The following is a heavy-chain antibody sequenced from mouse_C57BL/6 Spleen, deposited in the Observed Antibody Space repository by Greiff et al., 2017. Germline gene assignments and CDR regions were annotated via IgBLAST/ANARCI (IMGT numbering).Heavy chain of an antibody. D-gene: IGHD4-1*01. V-gene: IGHV1-18*01. CDR3: ARNWGDYYAMDY. J-gene: IGHJ4*01. CDR1: GYTFTDYN. Sequence: EVQLVESGPELVKPGASVKIPCKASGYTFTDYNMDWVKQSHGKSLEWIGDINPNNGGTIYNQKFKGKATLTVDKSSSTAYMELRSLTSEDTAVYYCARNWGDYYAMDYWGQGTSVTVSS. CDR2: INPNNGGT.